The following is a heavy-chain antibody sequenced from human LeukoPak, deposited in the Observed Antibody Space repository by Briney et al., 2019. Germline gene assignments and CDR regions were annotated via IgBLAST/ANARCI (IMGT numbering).Heavy chain of an antibody. Sequence: ASVKVSCKASGYTFTGYYMHWVRQAPGQGLEWMGWINPNSGGTSYAQKFQGRVTMTRDTSISTAYMELSRLRSDDTAVYFCARVPLANYYDSSGYQYFQHWGQGTLVTVSS. D-gene: IGHD3-22*01. CDR1: GYTFTGYY. J-gene: IGHJ1*01. V-gene: IGHV1-2*02. CDR2: INPNSGGT. CDR3: ARVPLANYYDSSGYQYFQH.